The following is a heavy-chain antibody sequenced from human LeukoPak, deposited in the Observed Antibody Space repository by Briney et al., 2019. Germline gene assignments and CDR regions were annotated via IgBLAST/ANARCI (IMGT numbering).Heavy chain of an antibody. V-gene: IGHV3-23*01. Sequence: GDSLRLSCAVSGFAFSRYLMGWVRQAPGEGLEWVSGITDSGDTTYYADSVKGRFTISRDNSKNTLFLELNSLRVDDTAVYYCAKDYSSGHHFDFWGQGTLVTVSS. D-gene: IGHD6-25*01. CDR3: AKDYSSGHHFDF. CDR1: GFAFSRYL. CDR2: ITDSGDTT. J-gene: IGHJ4*02.